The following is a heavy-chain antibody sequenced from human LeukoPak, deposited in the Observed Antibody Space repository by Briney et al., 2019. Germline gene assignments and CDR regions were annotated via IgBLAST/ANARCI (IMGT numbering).Heavy chain of an antibody. CDR1: GGSIISSSKF. CDR3: ARPDDYPSNSQPDGFDV. D-gene: IGHD4-11*01. Sequence: SETLSLTCTVSGGSIISSSKFWGWIRQPPGKGLEWIGSLRPSTTTYYNPSLRSRVAISVDTSKNQFSLTLSSVTAADSAVYFCARPDDYPSNSQPDGFDVWGQGTMVTVSS. V-gene: IGHV4-39*01. J-gene: IGHJ3*01. CDR2: LRPSTTT.